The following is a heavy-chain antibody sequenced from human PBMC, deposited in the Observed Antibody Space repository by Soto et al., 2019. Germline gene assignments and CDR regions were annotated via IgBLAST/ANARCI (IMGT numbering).Heavy chain of an antibody. J-gene: IGHJ6*02. CDR1: GGSISSGGDY. V-gene: IGHV4-31*03. CDR2: IYSSGST. D-gene: IGHD2-15*01. CDR3: ARATPYYYYGMDV. Sequence: QVQLQESGPGLVKPSQTLSLTCTVSGGSISSGGDYWSWIRQHPGKGLEWIWYIYSSGSTYCNPSPKSRVTLSVDTAKNHFSLKLSSVTAADTAVYYCARATPYYYYGMDVWGQGTTVTVSS.